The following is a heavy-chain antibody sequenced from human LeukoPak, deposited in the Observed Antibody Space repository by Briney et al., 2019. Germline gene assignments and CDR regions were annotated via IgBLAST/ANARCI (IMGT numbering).Heavy chain of an antibody. D-gene: IGHD6-19*01. CDR1: GGSMYSSTYY. V-gene: IGHV4-39*07. CDR2: IYYSGST. Sequence: SETLSPTCSVSGGSMYSSTYYWGWIRQPPGKGLEWIGTIYYSGSTYYNPSLKSRVTMSVDTSKNHFSLKLTSVTAADTAVYYCARDKVAVDGPRFDPWGQGTLVTVSS. CDR3: ARDKVAVDGPRFDP. J-gene: IGHJ5*02.